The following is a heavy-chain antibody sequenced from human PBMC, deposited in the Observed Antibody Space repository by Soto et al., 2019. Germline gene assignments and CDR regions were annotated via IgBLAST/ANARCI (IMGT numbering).Heavy chain of an antibody. CDR3: ARRNYVGLYFDY. CDR2: ISGSGDST. CDR1: GFTFSSYA. J-gene: IGHJ4*02. Sequence: EVQLLESGGGLVQPGGSLRLSCAASGFTFSSYAMSWVRQAPGKGLEWVSVISGSGDSTYYADSVKGRFTISGDNSKNTLDLQMNSLRAEDTAVYYCARRNYVGLYFDYWGQGTLVTVSS. D-gene: IGHD1-7*01. V-gene: IGHV3-23*01.